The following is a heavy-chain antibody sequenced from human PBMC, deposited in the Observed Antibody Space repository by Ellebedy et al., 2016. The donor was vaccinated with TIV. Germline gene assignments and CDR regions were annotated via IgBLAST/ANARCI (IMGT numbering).Heavy chain of an antibody. Sequence: SETLSLXXTVSGGSISSSSYYWGWIRQPPGKGLEWIGSIYYSGSTYYNPSLKSRVTISVDTSKNQFSLKLSSVTAADTAVYYCASAVVALFDYWGQGTLVTVSS. V-gene: IGHV4-39*07. CDR3: ASAVVALFDY. D-gene: IGHD3-22*01. CDR2: IYYSGST. J-gene: IGHJ4*02. CDR1: GGSISSSSYY.